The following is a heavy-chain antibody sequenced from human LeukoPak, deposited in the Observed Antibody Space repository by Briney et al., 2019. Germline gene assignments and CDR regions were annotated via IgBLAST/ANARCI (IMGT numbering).Heavy chain of an antibody. V-gene: IGHV4-34*01. J-gene: IGHJ6*02. D-gene: IGHD3-9*01. CDR3: ARVLQITIFSRLPYYYGMDV. Sequence: SETLSLTCAVYGGSFSGYYWSWIRQPPGKGLEWIGEINHSGSTNYNPSLKSRVTISVGTSKNQFSLKLSSVTAADTAVYYCARVLQITIFSRLPYYYGMDVWGQGTTVTVSS. CDR2: INHSGST. CDR1: GGSFSGYY.